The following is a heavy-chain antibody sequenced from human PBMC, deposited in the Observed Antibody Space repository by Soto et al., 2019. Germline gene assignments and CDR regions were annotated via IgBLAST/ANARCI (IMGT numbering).Heavy chain of an antibody. Sequence: EVQLVETGGDLIQPGGSLRLSCAASGFTVSSSYMSWVRQAPGKGLEWVSGIYSGDSTYYADSVKGRFTVSRDNSQNALYLQMNFLRPEDTAVYYCARDGLGGWLGAVDIWGQGTMVTVSS. CDR1: GFTVSSSY. V-gene: IGHV3-53*02. CDR3: ARDGLGGWLGAVDI. CDR2: IYSGDST. J-gene: IGHJ3*02. D-gene: IGHD3-16*01.